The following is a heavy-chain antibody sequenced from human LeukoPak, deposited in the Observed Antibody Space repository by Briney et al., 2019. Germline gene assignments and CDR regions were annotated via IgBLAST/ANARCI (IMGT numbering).Heavy chain of an antibody. CDR3: AELGITMIGGV. Sequence: GGSLRLSCVASGFSFSNYWMTWVRQAPGKGLEWVSYISSSGSTIYYADSVKGRFTISRDNAKNSLYLQMNSLRAEDTAVYYCAELGITMIGGVWGKGTTVTISS. J-gene: IGHJ6*04. D-gene: IGHD3-10*02. V-gene: IGHV3-48*04. CDR1: GFSFSNYW. CDR2: ISSSGSTI.